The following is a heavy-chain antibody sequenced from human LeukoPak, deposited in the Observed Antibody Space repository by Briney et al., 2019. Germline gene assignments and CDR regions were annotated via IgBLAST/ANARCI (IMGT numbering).Heavy chain of an antibody. J-gene: IGHJ6*03. CDR2: IYYSGST. Sequence: SETLSLTCTVSGGSISSSSYYWGWIRQPPGKGLEWIGSIYYSGSTYYNPSLKSRVTISVDTSKNQFSLKLSSVTAADTAVYYCARRYQYYYYYMDVWGKGTTVTISS. V-gene: IGHV4-39*07. CDR3: ARRYQYYYYYMDV. CDR1: GGSISSSSYY. D-gene: IGHD2-2*01.